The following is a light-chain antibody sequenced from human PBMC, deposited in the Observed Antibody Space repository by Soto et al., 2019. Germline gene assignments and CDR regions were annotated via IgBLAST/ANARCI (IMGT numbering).Light chain of an antibody. CDR3: QQRSNWPPLT. CDR1: QSVSSY. Sequence: EMLLTQSPATLSLSPGERATLSCRASQSVSSYLAWYQHKPCQAPRLLIYDASNRATGIPARFSGGGSGTDFTLTISSLEPEDFAVYYCQQRSNWPPLTFGGGTKVEIK. V-gene: IGKV3-11*01. J-gene: IGKJ4*01. CDR2: DAS.